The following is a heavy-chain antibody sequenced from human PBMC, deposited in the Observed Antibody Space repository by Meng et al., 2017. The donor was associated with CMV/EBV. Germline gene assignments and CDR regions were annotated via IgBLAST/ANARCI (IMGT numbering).Heavy chain of an antibody. V-gene: IGHV3-21*01. D-gene: IGHD2-2*01. CDR1: GFTFSSYS. Sequence: GESLKISCAASGFTFSSYSMNWVRQAPGKGLEWVSSISISSSYIYYADSVKGRFTISRDNAKNSLYLQMNSLRAEDTAVYYCARALDLDSGYCSSTSCYYYYYGMDVWGQGTTVTVSS. CDR3: ARALDLDSGYCSSTSCYYYYYGMDV. CDR2: ISISSSYI. J-gene: IGHJ6*02.